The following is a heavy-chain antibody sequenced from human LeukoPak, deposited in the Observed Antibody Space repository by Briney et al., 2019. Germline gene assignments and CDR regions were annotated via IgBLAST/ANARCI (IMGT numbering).Heavy chain of an antibody. CDR1: GFTFSNYW. CDR2: IKRDGSER. V-gene: IGHV3-7*04. CDR3: AKDSSGWYSYLDY. D-gene: IGHD6-19*01. J-gene: IGHJ4*02. Sequence: GGSLRLSCAASGFTFSNYWMSWVRQAPGKGLEWVANIKRDGSERYYVDSLKGRLTISRDNARNSLYLQMNSLRAEDTAVYYCAKDSSGWYSYLDYWAQGTLVTASS.